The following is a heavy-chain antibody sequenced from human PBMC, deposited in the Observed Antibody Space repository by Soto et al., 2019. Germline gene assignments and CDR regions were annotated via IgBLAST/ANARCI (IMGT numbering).Heavy chain of an antibody. Sequence: TGGSLRLSCVASGFTFRSYGMHWVRQAPGKGLEWVAVISYDGINKHCADSVKGRFTISRDNSKNTLYLQMNSLRAEDTAIYYCARDYGGTMVQTWGMDVWGQGTTVTVSS. J-gene: IGHJ6*02. V-gene: IGHV3-30*03. CDR1: GFTFRSYG. CDR2: ISYDGINK. CDR3: ARDYGGTMVQTWGMDV. D-gene: IGHD3-10*01.